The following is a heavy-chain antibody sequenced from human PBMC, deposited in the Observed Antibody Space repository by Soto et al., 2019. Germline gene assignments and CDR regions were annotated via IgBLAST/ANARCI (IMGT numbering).Heavy chain of an antibody. V-gene: IGHV3-21*01. D-gene: IGHD2-2*01. CDR1: GFPFNNYG. Sequence: GGSLRLSCTVSGFPFNNYGINWVRQAPGKGLEWVSSVSKSDYTYYSDSVKGRFTISRDNAKNSVSLQMNTLRVEDTAVYYCAREDSIIIPAVSDFWGQGTLVTVSS. CDR3: AREDSIIIPAVSDF. J-gene: IGHJ4*02. CDR2: VSKSDYT.